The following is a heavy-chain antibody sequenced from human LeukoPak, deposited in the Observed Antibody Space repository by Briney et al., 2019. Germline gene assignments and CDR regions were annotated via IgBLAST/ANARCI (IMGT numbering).Heavy chain of an antibody. Sequence: KSSQTLSLTCTVSGGSISSGGYYWSWIRQHPGKGLEWIGYIYYSGSTYYNPSLKSRVTISVDTSKNQFSLKLSSVTAADTAVYYCATTNQQLDAFDIWGQGTMVTVSS. CDR1: GGSISSGGYY. V-gene: IGHV4-31*03. CDR2: IYYSGST. CDR3: ATTNQQLDAFDI. D-gene: IGHD6-13*01. J-gene: IGHJ3*02.